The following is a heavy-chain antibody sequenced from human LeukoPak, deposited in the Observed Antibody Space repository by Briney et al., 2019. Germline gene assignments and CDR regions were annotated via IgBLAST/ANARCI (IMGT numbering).Heavy chain of an antibody. J-gene: IGHJ4*02. CDR3: ARGSGTGYLDY. D-gene: IGHD1-1*01. V-gene: IGHV3-33*01. Sequence: GGSLRLSCAASGFTFSNYGMHWVRQAPGKGLEWVSVIWYDGSNQYYANSVKGRFTISRDVSESTLYLQMNSLRAEDTAIYYCARGSGTGYLDYWGQGTLVTVSS. CDR1: GFTFSNYG. CDR2: IWYDGSNQ.